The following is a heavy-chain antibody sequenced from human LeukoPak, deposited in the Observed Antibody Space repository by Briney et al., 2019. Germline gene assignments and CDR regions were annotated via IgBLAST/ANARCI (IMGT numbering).Heavy chain of an antibody. Sequence: GGSLRLSCAASGFTFRRHWMSWVRQAPGKGLEWVANMRDDGSEEFYVNSVKGRFTISRDNAKNLLYLQMDSLRAEDTAVYYCARDKERHSSSWYDSWGQGTLVTVSS. J-gene: IGHJ5*01. V-gene: IGHV3-7*01. CDR2: MRDDGSEE. CDR1: GFTFRRHW. D-gene: IGHD6-13*01. CDR3: ARDKERHSSSWYDS.